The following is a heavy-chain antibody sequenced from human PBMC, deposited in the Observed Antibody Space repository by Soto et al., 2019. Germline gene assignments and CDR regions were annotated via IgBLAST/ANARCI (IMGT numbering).Heavy chain of an antibody. CDR3: ATMGEGREGDLAY. D-gene: IGHD1-26*01. J-gene: IGHJ4*02. CDR2: IIPLFGTL. V-gene: IGHV1-69*01. CDR1: AGSINNYG. Sequence: QVQVVQSGAEAKKPGSSVKVSCRASAGSINNYGMNWVRQAPGQGLEWMGGIIPLFGTLKYAQKLQGRVTIIADESTSTPYMELTSLKTEDTAGYYCATMGEGREGDLAYWGQGTLVTVSS.